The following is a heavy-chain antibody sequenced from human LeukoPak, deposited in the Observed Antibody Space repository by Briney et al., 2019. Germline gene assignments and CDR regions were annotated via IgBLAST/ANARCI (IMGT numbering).Heavy chain of an antibody. D-gene: IGHD3-10*01. CDR3: ARETPYGSGSYPFDY. V-gene: IGHV4-59*01. Sequence: SETLSLTCTVSGGSISSYYWNWIRQPPGKGLEWIGYIYNSGSTNNNPSLKSRVTISVDTSKKQFSLKLSSVTAADTAVYYCARETPYGSGSYPFDYWGQGILVTVSS. J-gene: IGHJ4*02. CDR2: IYNSGST. CDR1: GGSISSYY.